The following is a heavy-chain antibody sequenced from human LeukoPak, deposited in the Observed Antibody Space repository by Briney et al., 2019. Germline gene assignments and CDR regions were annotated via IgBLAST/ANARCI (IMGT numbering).Heavy chain of an antibody. D-gene: IGHD2-2*03. Sequence: PSETLSLTCTVSGDSISRTNYYWVWIRQPPGKGLEWIGYIYYSGSTNYNPSLKSRVTISVDTSKNQFSLKLSSVTAADTAVYYCARGPFGYFDYWGQGTLVTVSS. CDR2: IYYSGST. V-gene: IGHV4-61*05. J-gene: IGHJ4*02. CDR1: GDSISRTNYY. CDR3: ARGPFGYFDY.